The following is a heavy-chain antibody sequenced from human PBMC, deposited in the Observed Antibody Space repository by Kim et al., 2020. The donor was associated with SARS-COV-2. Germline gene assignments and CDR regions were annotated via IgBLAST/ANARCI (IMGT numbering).Heavy chain of an antibody. CDR2: ISWNSGSI. V-gene: IGHV3-9*01. J-gene: IGHJ4*02. Sequence: GGSLRLSCAASGFTFGDYAMHWVRQAPGKGLEWVSGISWNSGSIGYADSVKGRFTISRDNAKNSLYLQMNSLRAEDTALYYCAKDAEPYPVVVPAATTGAGEVDYWGQGTLVTVSS. CDR3: AKDAEPYPVVVPAATTGAGEVDY. D-gene: IGHD2-2*01. CDR1: GFTFGDYA.